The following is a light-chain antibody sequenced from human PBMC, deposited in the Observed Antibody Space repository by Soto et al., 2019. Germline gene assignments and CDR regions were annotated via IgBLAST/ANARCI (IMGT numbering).Light chain of an antibody. CDR3: QQNYNNPHT. Sequence: DIQMTQSPSSLSASVGDTVTITCRASQTISKFINWYQEKPGKAPKFLIYAASSLQSGVPVRFSGSGSGTDFTLTISSLQPEDFATYYCQQNYNNPHTFGQGTKLEIK. CDR1: QTISKF. V-gene: IGKV1-39*01. J-gene: IGKJ2*01. CDR2: AAS.